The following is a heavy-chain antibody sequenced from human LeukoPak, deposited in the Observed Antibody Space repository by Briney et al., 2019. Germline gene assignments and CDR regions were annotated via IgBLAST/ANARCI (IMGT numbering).Heavy chain of an antibody. V-gene: IGHV1-18*01. CDR3: ARVRDSDNWWGAFDI. CDR1: GYRFSSSG. J-gene: IGHJ3*02. CDR2: ISTVNGNS. D-gene: IGHD1-1*01. Sequence: ASVKVSCKTSGYRFSSSGITWVRQAPGQGPEWMGWISTVNGNSRYAQNFQGRVTLTTDTSTNTAHLELTSLRSDDTAIYYCARVRDSDNWWGAFDIWGQGTMVTVSS.